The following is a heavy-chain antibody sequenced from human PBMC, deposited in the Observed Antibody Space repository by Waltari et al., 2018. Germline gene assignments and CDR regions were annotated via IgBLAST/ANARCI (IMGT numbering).Heavy chain of an antibody. CDR1: GGTFSSYA. D-gene: IGHD2-21*01. Sequence: QVQLVQSGAEVKKPGSSVKVSCKASGGTFSSYAISWVRQAPGQGLEWMGGIIPIFGTANYGQKFQGRVTITTDESTSTAYMELSSLRSEETAVDYCARVKGHCGGDCYPAYFDYWGQGTLVTVSS. J-gene: IGHJ4*02. V-gene: IGHV1-69*05. CDR3: ARVKGHCGGDCYPAYFDY. CDR2: IIPIFGTA.